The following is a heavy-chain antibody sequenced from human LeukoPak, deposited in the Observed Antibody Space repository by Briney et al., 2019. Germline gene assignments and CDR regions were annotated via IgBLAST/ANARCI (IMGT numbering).Heavy chain of an antibody. V-gene: IGHV4-59*01. CDR1: GGSISSYY. D-gene: IGHD3-22*01. CDR2: IYYSGTT. CDR3: ARDSRGYYDSSGYFDY. J-gene: IGHJ4*02. Sequence: SETLSLTCTVSGGSISSYYWSWIRQPPGKGLEWIAYIYYSGTTKYNPSLKSRVTIAVDTSKNHFSLKLSSVTAADTAVYYCARDSRGYYDSSGYFDYWGQGTLVTVSS.